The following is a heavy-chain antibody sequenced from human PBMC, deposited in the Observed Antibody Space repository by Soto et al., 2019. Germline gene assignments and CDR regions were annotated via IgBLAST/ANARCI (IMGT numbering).Heavy chain of an antibody. CDR3: ARGTVNYYPHLYSSLEYYFDY. Sequence: SQTLSLTCAISGDSVSSNSAAWNWIRQSPSRGLEWLGRTYYRSKWYNDYAVSVKSRITINPDTSKNQFSLQLNSVTPEDTAVYYCARGTVNYYPHLYSSLEYYFDYWGQGTLVTVSS. J-gene: IGHJ4*02. D-gene: IGHD6-6*01. V-gene: IGHV6-1*01. CDR2: TYYRSKWYN. CDR1: GDSVSSNSAA.